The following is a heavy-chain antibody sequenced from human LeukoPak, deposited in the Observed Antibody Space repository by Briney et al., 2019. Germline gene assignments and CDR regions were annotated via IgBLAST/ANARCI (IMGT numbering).Heavy chain of an antibody. CDR2: INHSGST. Sequence: SETLSLTCAVYGGSFSGYYWSWIRQPPGKGLEWIGEINHSGSTNYNPSLKSRVTISVDTSKNQFSLKLSSVTAADTAVYYCATRTTRVNWFDPWGQGTLVTVSS. J-gene: IGHJ5*02. D-gene: IGHD1-14*01. V-gene: IGHV4-34*01. CDR3: ATRTTRVNWFDP. CDR1: GGSFSGYY.